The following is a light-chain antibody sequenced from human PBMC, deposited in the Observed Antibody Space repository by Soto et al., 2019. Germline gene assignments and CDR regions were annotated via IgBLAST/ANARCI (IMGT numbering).Light chain of an antibody. CDR1: QSVGNNY. J-gene: IGKJ4*01. CDR2: DAS. V-gene: IGKV3-20*01. CDR3: EQYGSTPLT. Sequence: EIVLTQSPGTLSLSPGERATLSCRASQSVGNNYLAWYQQKPGQAPRFLISDASSRATGIPDRFSGSGSGTDFTLTISRLEPEDFAVDYCEQYGSTPLTFGGGTKVEIK.